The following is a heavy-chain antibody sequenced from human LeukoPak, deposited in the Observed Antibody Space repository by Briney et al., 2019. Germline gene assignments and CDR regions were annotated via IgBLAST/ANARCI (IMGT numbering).Heavy chain of an antibody. CDR3: ARDLCGGDRYYYYYYGMDV. Sequence: GGSLRLSCAASGFTFSSYSMNWVRQAPGKGLEWVSSISSSSSYIYYADSVKGRFTISRDNAKNSLYLQMNSLRAEDTAVYYCARDLCGGDRYYYYYYGMDVWGQGTTVTVSS. CDR1: GFTFSSYS. CDR2: ISSSSSYI. J-gene: IGHJ6*02. D-gene: IGHD2-21*02. V-gene: IGHV3-21*01.